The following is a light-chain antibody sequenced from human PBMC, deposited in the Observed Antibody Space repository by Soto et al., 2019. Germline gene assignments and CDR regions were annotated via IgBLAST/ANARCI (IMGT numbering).Light chain of an antibody. J-gene: IGLJ2*01. V-gene: IGLV4-69*01. CDR3: QTWGSGTVL. CDR2: LNSDGSH. CDR1: SGHSSYA. Sequence: QPVLTQSPSASASLGASVKLTCTLSSGHSSYAIAWHQQQPEKGPRYLMKLNSDGSHTKGDGIPDRFSGSSSGAERYLTISSLQSEDEADYYCQTWGSGTVLFGGGPKVTVL.